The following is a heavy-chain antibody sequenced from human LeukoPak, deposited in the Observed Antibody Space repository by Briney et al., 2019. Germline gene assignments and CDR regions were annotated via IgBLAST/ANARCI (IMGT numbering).Heavy chain of an antibody. CDR2: INPNSGGT. Sequence: ASVKVSCKASGYTLTGYYMHWVRQAPGQGLEWMGWINPNSGGTNYAQKFQGWVTMTRDTSISTAYMELSRLRSDDTAVYYCARAVCSGGSCYASEASYYYYYGMDVWGQGTTVTVSS. CDR3: ARAVCSGGSCYASEASYYYYYGMDV. D-gene: IGHD2-15*01. J-gene: IGHJ6*02. V-gene: IGHV1-2*04. CDR1: GYTLTGYY.